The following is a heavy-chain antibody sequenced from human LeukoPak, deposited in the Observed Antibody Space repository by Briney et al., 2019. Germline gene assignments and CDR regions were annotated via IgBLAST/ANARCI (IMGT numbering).Heavy chain of an antibody. D-gene: IGHD6-6*01. CDR2: INPNTGGT. CDR3: AKGMYSSSPRLFDY. J-gene: IGHJ4*02. Sequence: ASVKVSCKASGYTFTSYYLHWVRQAPGQGLEWMGWINPNTGGTNYAQKFQGRVTMTRDTSISTAYMELSRLRSDDTAVYYCAKGMYSSSPRLFDYWGQGTLVTVSS. CDR1: GYTFTSYY. V-gene: IGHV1-2*02.